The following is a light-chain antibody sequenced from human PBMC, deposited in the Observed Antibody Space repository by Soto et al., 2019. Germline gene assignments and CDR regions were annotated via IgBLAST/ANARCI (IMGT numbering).Light chain of an antibody. CDR3: QQFGASLTWT. Sequence: EVVLTQSPGSLSLSPGERATLSCRASQSVMSNYLAWYQQKPDQPPRLLIYGSSSRATGIPDRFSGSGSGTDFTLTISRLEPEDFAVYYCQQFGASLTWTFGQGTKVEIK. CDR1: QSVMSNY. V-gene: IGKV3-20*01. CDR2: GSS. J-gene: IGKJ1*01.